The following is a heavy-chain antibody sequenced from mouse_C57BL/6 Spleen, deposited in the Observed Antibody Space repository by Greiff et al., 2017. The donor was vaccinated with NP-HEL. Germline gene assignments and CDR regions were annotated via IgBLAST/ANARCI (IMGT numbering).Heavy chain of an antibody. J-gene: IGHJ4*01. V-gene: IGHV1-26*01. CDR1: GYTFTDYY. D-gene: IGHD1-1*02. CDR2: INPNNGGT. Sequence: EVQLQQSGPELVKPGASVKISCKASGYTFTDYYMNWVKQSHGKSLEWIGDINPNNGGTSYNQKFKGKATLTVDKSSSTAYMELRSLTSEDSAVYYCARSSYGYDAMDYWGQGTSVTVSS. CDR3: ARSSYGYDAMDY.